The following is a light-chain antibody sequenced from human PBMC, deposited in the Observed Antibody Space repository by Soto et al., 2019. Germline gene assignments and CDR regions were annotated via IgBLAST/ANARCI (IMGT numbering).Light chain of an antibody. CDR1: SSNIGAGYD. V-gene: IGLV1-40*01. CDR2: GNS. Sequence: VLTQPPSVSGAPGQRVTISCTGSSSNIGAGYDVHWYQQLPGTAPKLLIYGNSNRPSGVPDRLSGSKSGTSASLAITGLQAEDEADYYCQSYDSSLSGWVFGGGTKVTVL. J-gene: IGLJ3*02. CDR3: QSYDSSLSGWV.